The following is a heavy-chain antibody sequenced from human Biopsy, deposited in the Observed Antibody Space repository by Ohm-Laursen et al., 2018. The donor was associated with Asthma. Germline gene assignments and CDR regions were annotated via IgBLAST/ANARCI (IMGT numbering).Heavy chain of an antibody. D-gene: IGHD5-24*01. J-gene: IGHJ4*02. CDR2: ISPFTGDT. V-gene: IGHV1-18*04. CDR1: GYTFRSYG. Sequence: ASVKVSCNSSGYTFRSYGVSWVRQAPGQGLEWMGWISPFTGDTHFGQKFQGRVTMTTDTSTDTAYMELRSLRSDDTAVYYCARHPYNFGGFDYWGQGSLVLVSS. CDR3: ARHPYNFGGFDY.